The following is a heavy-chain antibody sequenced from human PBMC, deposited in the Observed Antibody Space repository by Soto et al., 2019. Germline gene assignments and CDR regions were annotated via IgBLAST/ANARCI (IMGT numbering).Heavy chain of an antibody. J-gene: IGHJ4*02. Sequence: QVQLVESGGGVVQPGRSLRLSCAASGFTFSYYGLHWVRQAPGKGLEWVAVIWYDGSNTYYADSVKGRFTISRDNSKNTLYLQMNSLRAEDTAVYYCVRGGGGSYCSGGSCFLDYWAREPWSPSPQ. CDR3: VRGGGGSYCSGGSCFLDY. CDR1: GFTFSYYG. D-gene: IGHD2-15*01. V-gene: IGHV3-33*01. CDR2: IWYDGSNT.